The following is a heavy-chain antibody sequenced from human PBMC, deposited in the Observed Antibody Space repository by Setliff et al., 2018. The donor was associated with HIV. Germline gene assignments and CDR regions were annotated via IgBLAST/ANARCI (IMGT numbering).Heavy chain of an antibody. CDR3: VRGSGYYYFDN. CDR1: GFTFSSYW. CDR2: MNTGGSST. V-gene: IGHV3-74*01. J-gene: IGHJ4*02. D-gene: IGHD3-22*01. Sequence: GGSLRLSCTASGFTFSSYWMHWVRQAPGKGLVWVFGMNTGGSSTRYADSVKGRFTISRDNAKNMLYLQMNSLSADDTAVYYCVRGSGYYYFDNWGQGALVTVSS.